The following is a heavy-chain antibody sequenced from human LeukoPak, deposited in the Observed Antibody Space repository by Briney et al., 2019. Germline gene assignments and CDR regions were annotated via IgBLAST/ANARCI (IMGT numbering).Heavy chain of an antibody. Sequence: GGSLRLSCAASGFTFSSYGMHWVRQAPGKGLEWVAVISYDGSNKYYADSVKGRFTISRDNSKNTLYLQMNSLRAEDTAVYYCARDEYDFWSGYYYPDYWGQGTLVTVSS. CDR2: ISYDGSNK. V-gene: IGHV3-33*05. CDR1: GFTFSSYG. J-gene: IGHJ4*02. D-gene: IGHD3-3*01. CDR3: ARDEYDFWSGYYYPDY.